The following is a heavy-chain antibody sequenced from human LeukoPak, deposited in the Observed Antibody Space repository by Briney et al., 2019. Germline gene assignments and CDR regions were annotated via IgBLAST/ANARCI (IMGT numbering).Heavy chain of an antibody. Sequence: APVKGSRKAFGYTFSPFVINWVRQGPGQGLEWIGWMNPNSGNTGFAHKFQGRVTMTRDTSINTAYMELSSLRSEDTAVYYCTRVLGSISHWGQGTLVTVSS. CDR3: TRVLGSISH. J-gene: IGHJ4*02. V-gene: IGHV1-8*01. CDR2: MNPNSGNT. CDR1: GYTFSPFV. D-gene: IGHD1-1*01.